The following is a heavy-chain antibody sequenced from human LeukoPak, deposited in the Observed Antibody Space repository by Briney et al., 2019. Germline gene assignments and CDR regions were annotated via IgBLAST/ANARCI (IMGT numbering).Heavy chain of an antibody. CDR1: GFTFSSYG. CDR3: AKISFSSSTDFDY. Sequence: PGGSLRLSCAASGFTFSSYGMHWVRQAPGKGLEWVAVISYDGSNKYYADSVKGRFTISRDNSKNTLYLQMNSLRAEDTAVYYCAKISFSSSTDFDYWGQGTLVTVSS. CDR2: ISYDGSNK. J-gene: IGHJ4*02. D-gene: IGHD6-6*01. V-gene: IGHV3-30*18.